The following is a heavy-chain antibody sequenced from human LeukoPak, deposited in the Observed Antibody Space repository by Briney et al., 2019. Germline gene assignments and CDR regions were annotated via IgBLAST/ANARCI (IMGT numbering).Heavy chain of an antibody. CDR2: IYSSGAT. CDR1: GGSISSSSYYS. D-gene: IGHD3-10*01. J-gene: IGHJ4*02. V-gene: IGHV4-39*07. Sequence: SETLSLTCTVSGGSISSSSYYSWGWIRQPPGMGLEWIAYIYSSGATYYNPSLKSRVTISGDTSKNQFSLKVTLVTAADTAVYYCARDSGYYGSGAYPLFDYWGQGTLVTVSS. CDR3: ARDSGYYGSGAYPLFDY.